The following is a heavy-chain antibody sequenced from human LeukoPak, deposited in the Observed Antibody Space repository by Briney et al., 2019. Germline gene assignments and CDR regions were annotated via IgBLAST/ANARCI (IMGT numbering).Heavy chain of an antibody. D-gene: IGHD3-22*01. CDR1: GFTFDDYG. CDR3: AKDHSGYYGP. CDR2: IYSGGST. J-gene: IGHJ5*02. V-gene: IGHV3-53*01. Sequence: SGGSLRLSCAASGFTFDDYGMSWVRQAPGKGLEWVSVIYSGGSTYYADSVKGRFTISRDNSKNTLYLQMNSLRAEDTAVYYCAKDHSGYYGPWGQGTLVTVSS.